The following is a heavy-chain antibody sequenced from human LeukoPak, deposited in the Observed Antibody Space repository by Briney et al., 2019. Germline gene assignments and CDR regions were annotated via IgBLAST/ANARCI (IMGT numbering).Heavy chain of an antibody. CDR3: ARDLVATVTANWFDP. J-gene: IGHJ5*02. CDR2: ISAYNGNT. Sequence: ASVKVSCKASGYTFTSYGISWVRQAPGQGLEWMGWISAYNGNTNYAQKFQGRVTMTTDTSTSTTYMELRSLRSDDTAVYYCARDLVATVTANWFDPWGQGTLVTVSS. V-gene: IGHV1-18*01. D-gene: IGHD2-21*02. CDR1: GYTFTSYG.